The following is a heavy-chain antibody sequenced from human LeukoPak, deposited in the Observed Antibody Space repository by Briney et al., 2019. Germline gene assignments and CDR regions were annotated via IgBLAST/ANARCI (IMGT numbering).Heavy chain of an antibody. V-gene: IGHV4-34*01. Sequence: AETLSLTCAVYGGSFSGYYWSWIRQPPGKGLEWIGEINHSGSTNYNPSLKSRVTISVDTSKNQFSLKLSSVTAADTAVYYCAREVATNGPYYYYGMDVWGQGTTVTVSS. CDR1: GGSFSGYY. CDR3: AREVATNGPYYYYGMDV. J-gene: IGHJ6*02. CDR2: INHSGST. D-gene: IGHD5-12*01.